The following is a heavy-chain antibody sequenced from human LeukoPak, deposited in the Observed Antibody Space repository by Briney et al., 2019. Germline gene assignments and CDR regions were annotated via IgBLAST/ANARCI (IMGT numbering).Heavy chain of an antibody. V-gene: IGHV3-49*04. CDR3: TRSREWIQLWSLDY. J-gene: IGHJ4*02. Sequence: GGSLRLSCTASGFTLGDYAMSWVRQAPGKGLEWVGFIRSKAYGGTIDYAASVKGRFTISRDDSKSIAYLQMNSLKAEDTAVYYCTRSREWIQLWSLDYWGQGTLATVSS. D-gene: IGHD5-18*01. CDR2: IRSKAYGGTI. CDR1: GFTLGDYA.